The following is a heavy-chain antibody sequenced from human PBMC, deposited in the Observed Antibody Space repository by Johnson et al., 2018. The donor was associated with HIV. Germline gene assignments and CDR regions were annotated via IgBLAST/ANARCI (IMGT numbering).Heavy chain of an antibody. CDR3: ARGGASGAFDI. CDR1: GITVSSNY. V-gene: IGHV3-66*01. D-gene: IGHD1-26*01. CDR2: IYSGGST. Sequence: VQLVESGGGLVQPGGSLRLSCAASGITVSSNYMTWVRQAPGRGLEWVSLIYSGGSTYYADSVKGRFTISRDNSKNTLYLQMGSLRAEDMAVYYCARGGASGAFDIWGQGTVVTVSS. J-gene: IGHJ3*02.